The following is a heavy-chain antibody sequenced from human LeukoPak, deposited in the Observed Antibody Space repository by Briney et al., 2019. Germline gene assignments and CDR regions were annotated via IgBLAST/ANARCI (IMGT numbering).Heavy chain of an antibody. J-gene: IGHJ4*02. Sequence: ASVKVSCKASGYTFSGYYLHWVRQAPGQGLQWVGWINPNSGDTHYAQMFQGRVTTTRDTSINTAYMELRRVRSDDTAVYYCASGGISGDYWGQGTLVTVSS. CDR3: ASGGISGDY. CDR1: GYTFSGYY. D-gene: IGHD3-10*01. CDR2: INPNSGDT. V-gene: IGHV1-2*02.